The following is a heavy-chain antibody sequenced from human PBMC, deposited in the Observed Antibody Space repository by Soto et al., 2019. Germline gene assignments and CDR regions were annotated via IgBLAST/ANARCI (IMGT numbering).Heavy chain of an antibody. CDR3: AVYYDILPGYTGGGEQPSIDY. Sequence: EVQLLESGGGLVQPGGSLRLSCAASGFTFSSYAMSWVRQAPGKGLEWVSAISGSGGSTYYADSVKGRFTISRDNSKNTLYLQMNSLRAEDTAVYYCAVYYDILPGYTGGGEQPSIDYWGQGTLVTVSS. CDR1: GFTFSSYA. D-gene: IGHD3-9*01. J-gene: IGHJ4*02. V-gene: IGHV3-23*01. CDR2: ISGSGGST.